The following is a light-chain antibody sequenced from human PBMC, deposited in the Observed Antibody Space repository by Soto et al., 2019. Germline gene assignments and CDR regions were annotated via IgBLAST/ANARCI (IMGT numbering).Light chain of an antibody. CDR3: QQSYSTPLT. CDR2: AAS. CDR1: QSISSY. J-gene: IGKJ3*01. V-gene: IGKV1-39*01. Sequence: DIQMTQSPCSLSASVGDRVTITCRASQSISSYFNWYQQKQGKQPKLLIYAASSMQTGVPSRCIGSGAATDFTLTISSRQPEDFATDYCQQSYSTPLTFGPGTKVDIK.